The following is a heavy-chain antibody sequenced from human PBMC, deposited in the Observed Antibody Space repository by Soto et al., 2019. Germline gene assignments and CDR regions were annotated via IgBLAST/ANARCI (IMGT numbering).Heavy chain of an antibody. CDR1: GYTFTNND. V-gene: IGHV1-8*02. J-gene: IGHJ5*02. Sequence: ASVKVSCKASGYTFTNNDVSWVRKATGQGLEWMGWMNPGSGDTGYAQKFQGRVTMTRDISIATAYMELNSLTSEDTAIYYCARMESFGSLNWFDPWGQGTLVTVSS. CDR3: ARMESFGSLNWFDP. D-gene: IGHD5-18*01. CDR2: MNPGSGDT.